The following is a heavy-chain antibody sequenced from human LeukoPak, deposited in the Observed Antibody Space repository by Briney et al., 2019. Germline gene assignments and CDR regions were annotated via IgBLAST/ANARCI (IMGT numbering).Heavy chain of an antibody. CDR3: ANRSGWYDPLDY. D-gene: IGHD6-19*01. J-gene: IGHJ4*02. V-gene: IGHV4-34*01. CDR1: GGSFSGYY. Sequence: NPSETLSLTCAVYGGSFSGYYWSWIRQPPGKGLEWIGEINHSRSTNYNPSLKSRVTISVDTSKNQFSLKLSSVTAADTAVYYCANRSGWYDPLDYWGQGTLVTVSS. CDR2: INHSRST.